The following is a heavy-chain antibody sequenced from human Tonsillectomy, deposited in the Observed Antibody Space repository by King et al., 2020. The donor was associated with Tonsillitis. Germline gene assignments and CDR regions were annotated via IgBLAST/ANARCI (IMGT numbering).Heavy chain of an antibody. V-gene: IGHV3-9*01. CDR3: AKDISTSRVIRHYQH. CDR1: GFTFDDYA. CDR2: ISWNSGYI. D-gene: IGHD2-2*01. J-gene: IGHJ1*01. Sequence: VQLVESGGGLVQPGRSLRLSCAASGFTFDDYAMNWVRQAPGKGLEWVSGISWNSGYIGYADSVKGRFTISRDNAKNSLSLQMNSLRAEDTALYYYAKDISTSRVIRHYQHCGQATLVTVSS.